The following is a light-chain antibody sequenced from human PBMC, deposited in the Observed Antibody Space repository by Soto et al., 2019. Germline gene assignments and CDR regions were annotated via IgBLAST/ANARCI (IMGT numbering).Light chain of an antibody. CDR1: QSVSPY. CDR2: DTS. J-gene: IGKJ1*01. CDR3: KQRQNWPWT. Sequence: EIVLTQSPATLSLSPGERATLSCRASQSVSPYLAWYQQRPGQAPRLLIYDTSNRATGIPARFSGSGSGTDFTLTISGLEPEAFAVYYCKQRQNWPWTFGQGTKVEIK. V-gene: IGKV3-11*01.